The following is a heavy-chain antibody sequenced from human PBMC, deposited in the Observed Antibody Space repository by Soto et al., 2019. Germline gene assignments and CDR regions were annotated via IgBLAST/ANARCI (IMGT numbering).Heavy chain of an antibody. CDR2: IFSNDEK. CDR3: ARSRGVATIDY. Sequence: QVTLKESGPVLVKPTETLTLTCTVSGFSLSNAGMGVSWIRQPPGKALEWLAHIFSNDEKSYSTSLKSRLTLSKDTSKSQVALTMTNMNPVDTATDYCARSRGVATIDYWGQGTLVTVSS. D-gene: IGHD5-12*01. CDR1: GFSLSNAGMG. V-gene: IGHV2-26*01. J-gene: IGHJ4*02.